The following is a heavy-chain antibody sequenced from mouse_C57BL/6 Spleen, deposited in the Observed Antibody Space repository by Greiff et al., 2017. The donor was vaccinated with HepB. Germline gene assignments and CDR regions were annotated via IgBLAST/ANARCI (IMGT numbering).Heavy chain of an antibody. CDR1: GYTFTSYW. CDR2: IYPGSGST. V-gene: IGHV1-55*01. Sequence: VQLQQPGAELVKPGASVKMSCKASGYTFTSYWITWVKQRPGQGLEWIGDIYPGSGSTNYNEKFKSKATLTVDTSSSTAYMQLSSLTSEDSAVYYCARRDDYDGSFAYWGQGTLVTVSA. J-gene: IGHJ3*01. D-gene: IGHD2-4*01. CDR3: ARRDDYDGSFAY.